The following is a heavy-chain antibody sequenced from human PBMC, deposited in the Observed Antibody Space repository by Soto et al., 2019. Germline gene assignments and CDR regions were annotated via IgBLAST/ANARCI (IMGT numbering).Heavy chain of an antibody. CDR2: ISAYNGNT. CDR3: AREITYYDFWSGYPVPDAFDI. CDR1: GYTFTSYG. D-gene: IGHD3-3*01. Sequence: ASVKVSCKASGYTFTSYGISWVRQAPGQGLEWMGWISAYNGNTNYAQKLQGKVTMTTDTSTSTAYMELRSLRFDDTAVYYCAREITYYDFWSGYPVPDAFDIWGQGTMVTVSS. V-gene: IGHV1-18*01. J-gene: IGHJ3*02.